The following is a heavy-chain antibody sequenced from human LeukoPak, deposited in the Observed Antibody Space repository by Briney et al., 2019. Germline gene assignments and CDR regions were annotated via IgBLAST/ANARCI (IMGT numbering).Heavy chain of an antibody. V-gene: IGHV3-9*01. Sequence: PGRSLRLSCAASGFTFDDYAMHWVRHAPGKGLEWVSGISWNSGSIGYADSVKGRFTISRDNAKNSLYLQMNSLRAEDTALYYCAKGDGAAAYDAFDIWGQGTMVTVSS. J-gene: IGHJ3*02. CDR1: GFTFDDYA. CDR2: ISWNSGSI. D-gene: IGHD6-13*01. CDR3: AKGDGAAAYDAFDI.